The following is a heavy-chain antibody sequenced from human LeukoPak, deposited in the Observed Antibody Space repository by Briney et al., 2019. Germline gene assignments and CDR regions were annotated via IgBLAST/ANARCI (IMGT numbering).Heavy chain of an antibody. Sequence: NAGGSLRLSCAASGFTFSSYNMNWVRQAPGKGLEWVSSITSGSDDIYYADSVKGRFTISRDNAKNSLYLHMNSLRAEDTAVYYCARADPRGYNYGLHWGQGTLVTVSP. CDR1: GFTFSSYN. D-gene: IGHD5-18*01. CDR2: ITSGSDDI. J-gene: IGHJ4*02. CDR3: ARADPRGYNYGLH. V-gene: IGHV3-21*01.